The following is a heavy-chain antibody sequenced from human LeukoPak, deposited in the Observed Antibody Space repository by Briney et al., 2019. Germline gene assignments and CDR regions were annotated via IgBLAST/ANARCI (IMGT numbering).Heavy chain of an antibody. D-gene: IGHD3-22*01. CDR3: ARDLGWRDSSGSSDY. CDR2: ISAYNGNT. Sequence: ASVKVSRKASGGTFSSYAISWVRQAPGQGLEWMGWISAYNGNTNYAQKLQGRVTMTTDTSTSTAYMELRSLRSDDTAVYYCARDLGWRDSSGSSDYWGQGTLVTVSS. J-gene: IGHJ4*02. V-gene: IGHV1-18*01. CDR1: GGTFSSYA.